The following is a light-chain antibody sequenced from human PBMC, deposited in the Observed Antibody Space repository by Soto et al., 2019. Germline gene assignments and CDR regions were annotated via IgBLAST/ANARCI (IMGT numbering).Light chain of an antibody. V-gene: IGLV2-14*03. CDR2: DVT. Sequence: QSALTQPASVSGSPGQSITISCTGTSRDVGGYDYVSWYQQHPGKAPKLMIYDVTNRPSGVSNRFSGSKSGITASLTISGLQAEDEADYYCSSYTSSSTLVFGTGTKLTVL. CDR3: SSYTSSSTLV. CDR1: SRDVGGYDY. J-gene: IGLJ1*01.